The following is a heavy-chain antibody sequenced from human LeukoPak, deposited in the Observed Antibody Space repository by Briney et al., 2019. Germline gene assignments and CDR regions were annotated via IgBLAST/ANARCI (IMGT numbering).Heavy chain of an antibody. D-gene: IGHD6-13*01. CDR1: EGTSRTYA. CDR2: IIPIFGTA. J-gene: IGHJ5*02. V-gene: IGHV1-69*06. CDR3: ATSPGSGIAAAGTWNWFDP. Sequence: GASVKVSSKALEGTSRTYAISWVGQAPGQGLEWRGGIIPIFGTANYAQKFQGRVTMTGDTSTDTAYMELSSLRSEDTAVYYCATSPGSGIAAAGTWNWFDPWGQGTLVTVSS.